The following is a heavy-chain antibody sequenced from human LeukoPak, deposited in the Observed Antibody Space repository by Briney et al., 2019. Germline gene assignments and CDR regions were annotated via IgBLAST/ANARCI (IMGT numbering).Heavy chain of an antibody. CDR3: ARHAPLGYCTNGVCIMDAFDI. Sequence: SETLSLTCTVSGGSISSGSYYWSWIRQPAGKGLEWIGRIYTSGSTNYNPSLKSRVTISVDTSKNQFSLKLSSVTAADTAVYYCARHAPLGYCTNGVCIMDAFDIWGQGTMVTVSS. J-gene: IGHJ3*02. CDR1: GGSISSGSYY. D-gene: IGHD2-8*01. V-gene: IGHV4-61*02. CDR2: IYTSGST.